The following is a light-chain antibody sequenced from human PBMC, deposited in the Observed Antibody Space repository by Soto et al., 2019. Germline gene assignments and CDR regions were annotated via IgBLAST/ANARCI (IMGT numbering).Light chain of an antibody. CDR2: EVS. J-gene: IGLJ1*01. CDR3: SSYAGSNKSV. CDR1: SSDVGGYNY. V-gene: IGLV2-8*01. Sequence: QDVQTQPRSASWSPGQSVTISCTGTSSDVGGYNYVSWYQQHPGKAPKLMIYEVSKRPSGVPDRFSGSKSGNTASLTVSGLQPEDEADYYCSSYAGSNKSVFGTGTKVTVL.